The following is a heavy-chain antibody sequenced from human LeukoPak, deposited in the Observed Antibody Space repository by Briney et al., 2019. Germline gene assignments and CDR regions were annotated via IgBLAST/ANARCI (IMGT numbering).Heavy chain of an antibody. V-gene: IGHV1-18*01. CDR2: ISAYNGNT. J-gene: IGHJ5*02. D-gene: IGHD3-10*01. CDR1: GYTFTSYG. CDR3: ASLSVLLWFGEQNNWFDP. Sequence: ASVKVSCKASGYTFTSYGISWVRQAPGQGLEWMGWISAYNGNTNYAQKLQGRVTMTTDTSTSTAYMELRSLRSDDTAVYYCASLSVLLWFGEQNNWFDPWGQGTLVTVSS.